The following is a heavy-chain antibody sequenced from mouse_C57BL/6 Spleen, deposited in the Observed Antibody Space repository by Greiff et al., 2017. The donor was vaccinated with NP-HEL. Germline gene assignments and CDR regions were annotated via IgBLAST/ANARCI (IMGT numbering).Heavy chain of an antibody. Sequence: QVQLKESGPELVKPGASVKISCKASGYAFSSSWMNWVKQRPGKGLEWIGRIYPGDGDTNYNGKFKGKATLTADKSSSTAYMQLSSLTSEDSAVYFCASYPTNYWGQGTTLTVSS. D-gene: IGHD5-5*01. V-gene: IGHV1-82*01. CDR3: ASYPTNY. J-gene: IGHJ2*01. CDR2: IYPGDGDT. CDR1: GYAFSSSW.